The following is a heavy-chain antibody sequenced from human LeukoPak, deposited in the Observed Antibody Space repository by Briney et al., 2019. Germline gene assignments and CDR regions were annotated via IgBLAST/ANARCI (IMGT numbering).Heavy chain of an antibody. CDR3: ARDHLGYSFDY. CDR1: GFTFSGYW. CDR2: INQDASET. V-gene: IGHV3-7*04. J-gene: IGHJ4*02. Sequence: GGSLRLSCAASGFTFSGYWMSWVRQAPGTGLEWVANINQDASETYYVDSVKGRFTISRDNAKNSVYLQMNSLRADDTAVHYCARDHLGYSFDYWGQGTLVSVSS.